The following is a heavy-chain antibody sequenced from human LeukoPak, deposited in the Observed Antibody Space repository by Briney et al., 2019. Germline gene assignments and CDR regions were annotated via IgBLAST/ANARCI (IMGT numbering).Heavy chain of an antibody. J-gene: IGHJ4*02. CDR3: AAGGGRVYSSSSGY. CDR2: ISWNSGSI. CDR1: GFTFDDYA. V-gene: IGHV3-9*01. Sequence: GGSLRLSCAASGFTFDDYAMHWVRQAPGKGLEWVSGISWNSGSIGYADSVKGRFTISRDNAKNSLYLQMNSLGAEDTALYYCAAGGGRVYSSSSGYWGQGTLVTVSS. D-gene: IGHD6-6*01.